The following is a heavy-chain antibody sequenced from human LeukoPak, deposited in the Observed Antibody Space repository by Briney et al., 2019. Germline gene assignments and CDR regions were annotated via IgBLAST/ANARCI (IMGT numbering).Heavy chain of an antibody. Sequence: PGGSLRLSCAASGFTFSNYWMLWLRQAPGMGLVWVSRIKSDGTDTTYADSVKGRFTISRDNAKSTLYLQMNSLRAEDTAVYYCLYHDSGVTSPLESYWGQGFLVTVST. CDR1: GFTFSNYW. CDR2: IKSDGTDT. J-gene: IGHJ4*02. CDR3: LYHDSGVTSPLESY. D-gene: IGHD3-22*01. V-gene: IGHV3-74*01.